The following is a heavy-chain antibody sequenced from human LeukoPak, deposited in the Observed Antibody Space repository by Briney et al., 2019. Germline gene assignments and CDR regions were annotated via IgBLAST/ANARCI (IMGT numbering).Heavy chain of an antibody. CDR3: ARSGGLQKFDY. Sequence: PGRSLRLSCAASGFTFSSYGMHWVRQAPGKGLEWVAVIWYDGSSKYYTDSVKGRFTISRDNSKNTLYLQMNSLRTEDTAVYYCARSGGLQKFDYWGQGTLVTVSS. V-gene: IGHV3-33*01. J-gene: IGHJ4*02. D-gene: IGHD4-11*01. CDR2: IWYDGSSK. CDR1: GFTFSSYG.